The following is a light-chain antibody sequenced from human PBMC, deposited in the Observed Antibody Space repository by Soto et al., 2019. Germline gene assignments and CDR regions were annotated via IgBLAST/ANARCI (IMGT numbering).Light chain of an antibody. J-gene: IGLJ2*01. CDR2: EVS. CDR1: SSDVGGYSY. V-gene: IGLV2-8*01. Sequence: QSALTQPPSASESPGQSVTISCTGTSSDVGGYSYVSWYQQHPGKAPKLMIHEVSKRPSGVPDRFSGSKSGNTASLTVSGLQAEDEADYYCSSYAGSNNVVFGGGTKLTVL. CDR3: SSYAGSNNVV.